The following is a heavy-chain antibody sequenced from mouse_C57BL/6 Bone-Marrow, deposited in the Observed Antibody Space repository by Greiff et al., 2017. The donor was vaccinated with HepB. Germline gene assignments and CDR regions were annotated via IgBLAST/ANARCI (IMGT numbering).Heavy chain of an antibody. CDR3: ARRKDDYLAWFAY. Sequence: QVQLQQPGAELVMPGASVKLSCKASGYTFTSYWMHLVKQRPGQGLEWIGEIDPSDSYTNYNQKFKGKSTLTVDKSSSTAYMQLSSLTSEDSAVYYCARRKDDYLAWFAYWGQGTLVTVSA. CDR1: GYTFTSYW. V-gene: IGHV1-69*01. J-gene: IGHJ3*01. D-gene: IGHD2-4*01. CDR2: IDPSDSYT.